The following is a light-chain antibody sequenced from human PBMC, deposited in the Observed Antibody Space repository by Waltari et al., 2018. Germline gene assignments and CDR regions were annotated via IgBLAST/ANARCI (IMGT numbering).Light chain of an antibody. CDR2: EVS. J-gene: IGKJ2*01. Sequence: DIVMTQTPLSLSVIPGQPASISCTSSHSLLHHDGKTYSYWYLQRPGQSPQLLIYEVSRRFSGVPDRFSGSGSGTDFTLTVSSLQAEDVAVYYCHQYYTTPYTFGQGTKLEIK. CDR1: HSLLHHDGKTY. CDR3: HQYYTTPYT. V-gene: IGKV2-29*02.